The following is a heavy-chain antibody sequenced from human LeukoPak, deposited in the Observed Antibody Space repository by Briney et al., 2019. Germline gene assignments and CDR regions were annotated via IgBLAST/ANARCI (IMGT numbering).Heavy chain of an antibody. CDR1: GGSFSGYY. CDR2: INHSGST. V-gene: IGHV4-34*01. CDR3: ARGVGTPNDAFDI. Sequence: SETLSLTCAVYGGSFSGYYWSWIRQPPGKGLEWIGEINHSGSTNYNPPLKSRVTISVDTSKNQFSLKLSSVTAADTAVYYCARGVGTPNDAFDIWGQGTMVTVSS. D-gene: IGHD2-15*01. J-gene: IGHJ3*02.